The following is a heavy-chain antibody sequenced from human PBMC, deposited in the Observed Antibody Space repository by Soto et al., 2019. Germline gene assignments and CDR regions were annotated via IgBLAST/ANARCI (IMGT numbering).Heavy chain of an antibody. CDR2: INAGNGNT. Sequence: QVQLVQSGAEEKKPGASVKVSCKASGYTFTGYAMHWVRQAPGQRLEWMGWINAGNGNTKYSQKFQGRVTITSDTSASAAYMELSSLSSEATAVYYCARAVAVPADFDYWGQGTLVTVSS. CDR1: GYTFTGYA. J-gene: IGHJ4*02. V-gene: IGHV1-3*05. CDR3: ARAVAVPADFDY. D-gene: IGHD6-19*01.